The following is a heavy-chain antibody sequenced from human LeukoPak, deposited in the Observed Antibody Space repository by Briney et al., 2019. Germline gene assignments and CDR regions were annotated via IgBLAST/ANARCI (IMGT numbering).Heavy chain of an antibody. Sequence: QPGGSLRLSCGASGFTFSSYAMTWVRQAPGKGLEWVAVISFDGSNKYYADSVKGRFTISRDSSKNTLYLQMNSLRAADTAVYYCARGSGYSYSFTGRERTKSRLDYWGQGTLVTVSS. CDR3: ARGSGYSYSFTGRERTKSRLDY. CDR2: ISFDGSNK. V-gene: IGHV3-30*04. J-gene: IGHJ4*02. D-gene: IGHD5-18*01. CDR1: GFTFSSYA.